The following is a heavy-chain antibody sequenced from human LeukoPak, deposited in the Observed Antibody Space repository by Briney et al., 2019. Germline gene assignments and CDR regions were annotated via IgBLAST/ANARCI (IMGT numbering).Heavy chain of an antibody. V-gene: IGHV5-51*01. CDR2: IYPGDSDT. CDR3: AREHYYDSSGYFAPGAWFDP. Sequence: GESLKISRKGSGYSFTSYWSCWVRQMPGKGLEWMGIIYPGDSDTRYSPSFQGQFTISADKSISTAYLQWSSLKASDTAMYYCAREHYYDSSGYFAPGAWFDPWGQGTLVTVSS. J-gene: IGHJ5*02. CDR1: GYSFTSYW. D-gene: IGHD3-22*01.